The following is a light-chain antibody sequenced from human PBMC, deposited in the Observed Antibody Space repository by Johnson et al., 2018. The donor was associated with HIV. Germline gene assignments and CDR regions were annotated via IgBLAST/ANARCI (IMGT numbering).Light chain of an antibody. CDR2: ENN. V-gene: IGLV1-51*02. CDR3: GTWDSSLREV. CDR1: RSNIGNNY. J-gene: IGLJ1*01. Sequence: QSVLTQPPSVSAAPGQKVTISCSGSRSNIGNNYVSWYQQLPGTAPKLLIYENNKRPSGIPDRFSGSKSGTSATLVLTGLQTGDEADYYCGTWDSSLREVFGTGTKVTVL.